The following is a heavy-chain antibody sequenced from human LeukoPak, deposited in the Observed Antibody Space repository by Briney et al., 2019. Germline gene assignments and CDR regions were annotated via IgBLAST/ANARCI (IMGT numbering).Heavy chain of an antibody. CDR2: IKQDGSEK. J-gene: IGHJ5*02. Sequence: GGSLRLSCAASGFTFSSYWMSWVRQAPGKGLEWVANIKQDGSEKYYVDSVKGRFTISRDNAKNSLYLQMNSLRAEDTAVYYCARETHDSSSWYTHWFDPWGQGTLVSVSS. V-gene: IGHV3-7*01. D-gene: IGHD6-13*01. CDR1: GFTFSSYW. CDR3: ARETHDSSSWYTHWFDP.